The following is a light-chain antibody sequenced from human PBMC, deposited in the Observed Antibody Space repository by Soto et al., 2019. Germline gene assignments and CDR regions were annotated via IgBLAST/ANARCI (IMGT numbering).Light chain of an antibody. V-gene: IGLV1-44*01. Sequence: QSVLTQPPSASGTPGQGVTISCSGSFSNSGRNTVNWYQQVPGTAPKLLIYSDTQGPSGVPERFSGSKSGTSASLAISGLQSEDEADYYCAAWDDNLNGPVFGGGTKLTVL. CDR3: AAWDDNLNGPV. J-gene: IGLJ2*01. CDR2: SDT. CDR1: FSNSGRNT.